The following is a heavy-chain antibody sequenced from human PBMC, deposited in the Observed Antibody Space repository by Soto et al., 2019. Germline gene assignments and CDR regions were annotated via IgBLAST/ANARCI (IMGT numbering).Heavy chain of an antibody. CDR2: ISYSGRT. D-gene: IGHD3-16*02. CDR1: GGSITSGDYY. J-gene: IGHJ4*02. V-gene: IGHV4-31*03. Sequence: QVQLQESGPGLVKPSQTLSLTCTVSGGSITSGDYYSSWIRQHPGKGLEWIGYISYSGRTYYNPSHKRRVTMSTDTSSNQFSLKLSSVTAADTAVYYCARSLRLGDLSLGYWGQGTLVTVSS. CDR3: ARSLRLGDLSLGY.